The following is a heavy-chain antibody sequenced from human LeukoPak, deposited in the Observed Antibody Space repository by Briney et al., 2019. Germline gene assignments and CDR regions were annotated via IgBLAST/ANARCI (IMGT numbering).Heavy chain of an antibody. CDR2: INPSTGGT. V-gene: IGHV1-2*02. Sequence: ASVKVSCKASGYSFTGYYLHWVRQAPGQGLEWVGWINPSTGGTDYAQKFQGRVTMTRDTSIITAYMEVTSLRSDDTAVYYCGRGGYTYAYDALSGLVGYWGQGTLVTVSS. CDR3: GRGGYTYAYDALSGLVGY. J-gene: IGHJ4*02. CDR1: GYSFTGYY. D-gene: IGHD5-18*01.